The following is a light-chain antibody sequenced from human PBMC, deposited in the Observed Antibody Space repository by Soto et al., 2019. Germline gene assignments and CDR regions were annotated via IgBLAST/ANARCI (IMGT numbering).Light chain of an antibody. J-gene: IGKJ1*01. Sequence: EIVLTQSPGTLSLSPGERATLSCRASQSVSSSYLAWYQQKPGQAPRLLIYGASSRATGIPDRFSGSGSGTVFTITISRLEPEYFAVYYWQQYGSSPQTFGQGTKVEIK. CDR1: QSVSSSY. V-gene: IGKV3-20*01. CDR2: GAS. CDR3: QQYGSSPQT.